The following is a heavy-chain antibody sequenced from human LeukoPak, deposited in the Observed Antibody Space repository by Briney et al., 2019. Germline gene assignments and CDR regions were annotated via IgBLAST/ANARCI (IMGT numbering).Heavy chain of an antibody. CDR1: GYTFTSYG. V-gene: IGHV1-18*01. J-gene: IGHJ4*02. Sequence: ASVKVSCKASGYTFTSYGINWVRQAPGQGLEWMGWISGYNGNTNYAQKLQGRVTMTIDTSTSTAYMELRSLRSDDTAVYYCARDAPNVLRYFDWLLPFDYWGQGTLVTVSS. D-gene: IGHD3-9*01. CDR3: ARDAPNVLRYFDWLLPFDY. CDR2: ISGYNGNT.